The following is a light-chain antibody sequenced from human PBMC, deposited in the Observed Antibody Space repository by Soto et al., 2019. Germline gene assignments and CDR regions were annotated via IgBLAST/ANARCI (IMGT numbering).Light chain of an antibody. CDR2: DVS. Sequence: QSALTQPRSVSGSPGQSVTISCTGTSSDVGGYNYVSWYQQHPGKAPKLMIFDVSKRPSGVPDRFSGSKSGNTASLTISGLQADDEADYYCCSSAGSSLYVFGSGTKLTVL. CDR1: SSDVGGYNY. CDR3: CSSAGSSLYV. J-gene: IGLJ1*01. V-gene: IGLV2-11*01.